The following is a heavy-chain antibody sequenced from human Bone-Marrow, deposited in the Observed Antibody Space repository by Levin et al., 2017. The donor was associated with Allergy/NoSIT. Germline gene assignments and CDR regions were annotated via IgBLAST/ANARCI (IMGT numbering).Heavy chain of an antibody. V-gene: IGHV1-2*02. J-gene: IGHJ4*02. D-gene: IGHD3-10*01. CDR3: ARRGITMVRGAAYYFDY. CDR2: INPNSGGT. CDR1: GYTFTGYY. Sequence: ASVKVSCKASGYTFTGYYMHWVRQAPGQGLEWMGWINPNSGGTNYAQKFQGRVTMTRDTSISTAYMELSRLRSDDTAVYYCARRGITMVRGAAYYFDYWGQGTLVTVSS.